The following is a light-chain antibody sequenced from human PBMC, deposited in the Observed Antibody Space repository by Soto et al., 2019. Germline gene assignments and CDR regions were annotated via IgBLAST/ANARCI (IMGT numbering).Light chain of an antibody. J-gene: IGKJ5*01. V-gene: IGKV3-20*01. CDR3: QQYGSSPIT. CDR2: GAS. Sequence: EIVLTQSPGTLSLSPGERATLSCRASQSVSSNFLAWYQQKSGQAPRLLIYGASSRATGIPDRFTGSGSGTDFTLTISRLEPEDFAAYYGQQYGSSPITFGQGTRLDIK. CDR1: QSVSSNF.